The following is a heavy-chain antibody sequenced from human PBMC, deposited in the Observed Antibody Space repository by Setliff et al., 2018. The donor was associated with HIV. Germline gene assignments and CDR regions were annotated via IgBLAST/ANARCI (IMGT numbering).Heavy chain of an antibody. J-gene: IGHJ6*03. V-gene: IGHV4-34*01. CDR3: ARGRDYYGSGSYFNGRENSYYFMDV. CDR2: INHSGST. CDR1: GGSFSGYY. Sequence: KTSETLSLTCAVYGGSFSGYYWSWIRQPPGKGLEWTGEINHSGSTNYNQSLKSRVTISVDTSKNQFSLMLSSVTAAETAVYYCARGRDYYGSGSYFNGRENSYYFMDVWGKGTTVTVSS. D-gene: IGHD3-10*01.